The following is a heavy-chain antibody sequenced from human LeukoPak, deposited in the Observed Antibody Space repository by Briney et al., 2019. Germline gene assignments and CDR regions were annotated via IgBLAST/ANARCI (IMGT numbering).Heavy chain of an antibody. Sequence: GGSLRLSCAVSGLTFSEYWMHWVCQDAGKGLVWVAGISKDGGSTEYADLVKGRCTISRDNAKNTLYLQMNSLTVDDTAVYYCTSGIGTYDYWGLGAQVTVSS. CDR1: GLTFSEYW. D-gene: IGHD1-14*01. V-gene: IGHV3-74*03. J-gene: IGHJ4*02. CDR2: ISKDGGST. CDR3: TSGIGTYDY.